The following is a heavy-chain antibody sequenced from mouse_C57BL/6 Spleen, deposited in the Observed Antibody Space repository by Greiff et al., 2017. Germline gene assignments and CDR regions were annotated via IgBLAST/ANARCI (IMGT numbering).Heavy chain of an antibody. V-gene: IGHV1-22*01. D-gene: IGHD2-3*01. J-gene: IGHJ3*01. Sequence: VQLQQSGPELVKPGASVKMSCKASGYTFTDYNMHWVKQSHGKSLEWIGYINPNNGGTSYNQKFKGKATLTVNKSSSTAYMERRSLTSEDSAVYCCAKRDGYKGAWFAYWGQGTLVTVSA. CDR2: INPNNGGT. CDR1: GYTFTDYN. CDR3: AKRDGYKGAWFAY.